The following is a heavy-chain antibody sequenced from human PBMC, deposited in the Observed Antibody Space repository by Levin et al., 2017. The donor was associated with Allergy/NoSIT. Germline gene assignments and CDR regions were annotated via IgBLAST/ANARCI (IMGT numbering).Heavy chain of an antibody. CDR2: ISGSGGST. CDR1: GFTFSSYA. J-gene: IGHJ6*03. CDR3: AKDFCSSTSCYDYYYMDV. Sequence: PEASVKVSCAASGFTFSSYAMSWVRQAPGKGLEWVSAISGSGGSTYYADSVKGRFTISRDNSKNTLYLQMNSLRAEDTAVYYCAKDFCSSTSCYDYYYMDVWGKGTTVTVSS. V-gene: IGHV3-23*01. D-gene: IGHD2-2*01.